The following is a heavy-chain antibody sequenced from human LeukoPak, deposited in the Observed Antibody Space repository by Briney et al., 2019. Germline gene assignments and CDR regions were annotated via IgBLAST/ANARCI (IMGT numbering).Heavy chain of an antibody. CDR2: ISSNGGST. Sequence: GGSLRLSCAASGFIFNSYAMHWARQAPGRGLEYVSAISSNGGSTYYANSVKGRFTISRDNSKNTLYLQMGSLRAEDMAVYYCAKDLTPIVGAAFDYWGQGTLVTVSS. J-gene: IGHJ4*02. CDR1: GFIFNSYA. V-gene: IGHV3-64*01. D-gene: IGHD1-26*01. CDR3: AKDLTPIVGAAFDY.